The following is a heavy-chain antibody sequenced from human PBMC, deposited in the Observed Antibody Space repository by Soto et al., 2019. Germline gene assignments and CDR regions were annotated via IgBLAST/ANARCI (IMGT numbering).Heavy chain of an antibody. CDR2: ISGSGVTT. J-gene: IGHJ4*02. CDR3: AKPLRQWPGGYYFDD. D-gene: IGHD6-19*01. CDR1: GFSFSSYA. V-gene: IGHV3-23*01. Sequence: GGSLRLSCAASGFSFSSYAMTWVRQAPGKGLEWVSGISGSGVTTYYADSVKGRFTISRDNSKNTLYLQMNIPSAEDTAVYYCAKPLRQWPGGYYFDDWGQGALVTVSS.